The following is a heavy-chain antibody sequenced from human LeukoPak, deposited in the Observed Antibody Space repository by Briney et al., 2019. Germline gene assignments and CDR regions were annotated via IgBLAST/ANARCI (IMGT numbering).Heavy chain of an antibody. CDR3: ARPATSGTYYSALDY. Sequence: SETLSLTCTVSGGSISSSNYYWGWVRQPPGKGLEWIGTIYYSGSTNYNPSLKSRVTISADMPKNQFSLKVSSVTAADTAVYYCARPATSGTYYSALDYWGQGTLVTVSS. J-gene: IGHJ4*02. CDR2: IYYSGST. CDR1: GGSISSSNYY. D-gene: IGHD3-22*01. V-gene: IGHV4-39*01.